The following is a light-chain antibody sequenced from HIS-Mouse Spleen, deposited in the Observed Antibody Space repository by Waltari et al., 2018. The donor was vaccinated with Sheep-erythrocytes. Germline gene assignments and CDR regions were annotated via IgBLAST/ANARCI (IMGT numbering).Light chain of an antibody. J-gene: IGLJ2*01. Sequence: QSALTQPRSVSGSPGQSVTIPCTGTSSDVGGYNYFPWYQQHPGKAPKLMIYDVSKRPSGVPDRFSGSKSGNTASLTISGLQAEDEADYYCCSYAGSYTVVFGGGTKLTVL. CDR1: SSDVGGYNY. V-gene: IGLV2-11*01. CDR2: DVS. CDR3: CSYAGSYTVV.